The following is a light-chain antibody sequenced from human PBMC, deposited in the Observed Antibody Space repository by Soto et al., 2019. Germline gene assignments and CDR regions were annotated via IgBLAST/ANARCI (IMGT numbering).Light chain of an antibody. CDR2: KAA. Sequence: DIQMTQSPSTLSASVGDRVTITCRASQSISSWLAWYQQKPGKAPTLLIYKAASLESGVPSWCSGGGAGTEFPPIISLLHPDDFAIYRRQQDGRSPRTFGRGTKVEIK. CDR1: QSISSW. J-gene: IGKJ1*01. V-gene: IGKV1-5*03. CDR3: QQDGRSPRT.